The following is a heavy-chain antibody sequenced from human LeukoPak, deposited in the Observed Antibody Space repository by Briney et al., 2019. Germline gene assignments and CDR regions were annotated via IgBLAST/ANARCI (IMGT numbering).Heavy chain of an antibody. Sequence: MPGASVKVSCKASGYTFTAYYIHCLRQAPGQGPEWMGWIKPDSGSSHYAQKFQGRVTMTRDTSSNSAYMDLTRLKSDDTAVYYCARARVPIAVAGLYYFDYWGQGALVTVSS. D-gene: IGHD6-19*01. V-gene: IGHV1-2*02. CDR1: GYTFTAYY. J-gene: IGHJ4*02. CDR2: IKPDSGSS. CDR3: ARARVPIAVAGLYYFDY.